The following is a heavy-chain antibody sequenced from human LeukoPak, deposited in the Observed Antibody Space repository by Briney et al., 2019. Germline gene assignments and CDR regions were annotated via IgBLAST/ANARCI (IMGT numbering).Heavy chain of an antibody. CDR3: ARDGIFRGAVVTYFDY. J-gene: IGHJ4*02. CDR2: IKQDGSEK. CDR1: GFTFSSYS. D-gene: IGHD4-23*01. Sequence: GGSLRLSCAASGFTFSSYSMNWVRQAPGKGLEWVANIKQDGSEKYYVDSVKGRFTISRDNAKNSLYLQMNSLRAEDTAVYYCARDGIFRGAVVTYFDYWGQGTLVTVSS. V-gene: IGHV3-7*01.